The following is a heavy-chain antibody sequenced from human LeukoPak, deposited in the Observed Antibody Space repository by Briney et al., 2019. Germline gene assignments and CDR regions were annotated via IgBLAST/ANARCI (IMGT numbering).Heavy chain of an antibody. Sequence: GGSLRLSCAASGFTFRTYGMHWVRQAPGKGLEWAAVIWYDGSNKYYADSVKGRFTISRDNSKNTLYLQMDSLRAEDTAVYYCARGTRYDSSGYYSQDLDYWGQGTLVTVSS. CDR3: ARGTRYDSSGYYSQDLDY. CDR2: IWYDGSNK. V-gene: IGHV3-33*01. J-gene: IGHJ4*02. CDR1: GFTFRTYG. D-gene: IGHD3-22*01.